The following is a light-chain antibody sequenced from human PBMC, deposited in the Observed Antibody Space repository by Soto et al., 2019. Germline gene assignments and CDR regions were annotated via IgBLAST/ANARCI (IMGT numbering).Light chain of an antibody. Sequence: EIVMTQSQGTLSVSPGERATLSCRASQSVRSKLAWYQQKPGQAPRLLIYDASTRATGIPARFSGSGSGTEFSLTISSLQSEDFAVYYCQQYNNWPPITFGQGTRLEIK. CDR3: QQYNNWPPIT. CDR2: DAS. V-gene: IGKV3-15*01. CDR1: QSVRSK. J-gene: IGKJ5*01.